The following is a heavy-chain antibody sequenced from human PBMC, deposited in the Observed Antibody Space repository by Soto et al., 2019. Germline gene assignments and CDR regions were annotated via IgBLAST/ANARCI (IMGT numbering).Heavy chain of an antibody. V-gene: IGHV3-74*01. CDR1: GFTFSSYW. Sequence: LRLSCAASGFTFSSYWMHWVRQAPGKGLVWVSRINSDGSSTDYADSVKGRFTISRDNAKNTLYLQMNSLRAEDTAVYYCARRTQWSRYFDYWGQGTLVTVSS. D-gene: IGHD2-15*01. CDR2: INSDGSST. CDR3: ARRTQWSRYFDY. J-gene: IGHJ4*02.